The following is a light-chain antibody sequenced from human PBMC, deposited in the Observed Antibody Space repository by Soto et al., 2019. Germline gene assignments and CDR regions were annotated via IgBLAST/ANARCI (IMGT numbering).Light chain of an antibody. CDR1: QSVRGNY. Sequence: EVVLTQSPGTLSLSPGESATLSCRASQSVRGNYFAWYQQRPGRAPSLLVYGPSVRAAGIPDRFRGSGSRTDFNLTINRVEPEDFAVYYCHQFGMSPFTFGPGTTLDIK. CDR2: GPS. CDR3: HQFGMSPFT. V-gene: IGKV3-20*01. J-gene: IGKJ3*01.